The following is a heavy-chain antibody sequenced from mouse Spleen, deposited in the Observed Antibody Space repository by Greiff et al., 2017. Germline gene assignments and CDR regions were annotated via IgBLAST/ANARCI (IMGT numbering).Heavy chain of an antibody. CDR3: ARDTTGFFDV. Sequence: EVMLVESEGGLVQPGSSMKLSCTASGFTFSGYYMAWVRQVPEKGLEWVANINYDGSATFYLDSLKSRFIISRDNTKNILYLQMSSLKSEDTATYYCARDTTGFFDVWGAGTTVTVSS. CDR2: INYDGSAT. CDR1: GFTFSGYY. D-gene: IGHD1-1*01. J-gene: IGHJ1*01. V-gene: IGHV5-16*01.